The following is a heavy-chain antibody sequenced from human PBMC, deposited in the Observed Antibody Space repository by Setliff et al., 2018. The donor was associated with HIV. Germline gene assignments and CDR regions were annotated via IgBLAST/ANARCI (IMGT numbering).Heavy chain of an antibody. Sequence: ASVKVSCKASGYTFTSYAMHWVRQAPGQRLEWMGWINAGNGNTKYSQKFQGRVTITRDTSASTAYMELSSLRSEDTAVYYCARVRGIGAYNYCYMDVWGKGTTVTVSS. D-gene: IGHD1-26*01. CDR2: INAGNGNT. CDR1: GYTFTSYA. V-gene: IGHV1-3*01. CDR3: ARVRGIGAYNYCYMDV. J-gene: IGHJ6*03.